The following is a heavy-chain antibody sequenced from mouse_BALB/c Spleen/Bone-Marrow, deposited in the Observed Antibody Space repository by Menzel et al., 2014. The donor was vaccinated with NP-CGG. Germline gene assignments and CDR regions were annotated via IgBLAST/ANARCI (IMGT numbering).Heavy chain of an antibody. Sequence: VMLVESGPELVKPGASVKISCKASGYAFSGSWMNWVKQRPGQGLEWIGRIYPGDGDTKYNGKFKGKATLTADKSSSTAYMQLSSLASVDSAVYFCARSDGYRDMDYWGQGTSVTVSS. CDR1: GYAFSGSW. V-gene: IGHV1-82*01. D-gene: IGHD2-3*01. CDR3: ARSDGYRDMDY. J-gene: IGHJ4*01. CDR2: IYPGDGDT.